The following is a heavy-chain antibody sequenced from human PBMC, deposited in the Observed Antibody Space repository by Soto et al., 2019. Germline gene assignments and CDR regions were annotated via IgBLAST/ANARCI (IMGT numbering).Heavy chain of an antibody. D-gene: IGHD2-2*01. CDR1: GGTFSSYA. Sequence: QVQLVQSGAEVKKPGSSVKVSCKASGGTFSSYAISWVRQAPGQGLEWMGGIIPIFGTANYAQKFQGRVTITADASTSTYSMELSSLRSEDTAVYYCASHPDCSSTSGHFSGYYYYGMDVWGQGTTVTVAS. J-gene: IGHJ6*02. CDR2: IIPIFGTA. CDR3: ASHPDCSSTSGHFSGYYYYGMDV. V-gene: IGHV1-69*01.